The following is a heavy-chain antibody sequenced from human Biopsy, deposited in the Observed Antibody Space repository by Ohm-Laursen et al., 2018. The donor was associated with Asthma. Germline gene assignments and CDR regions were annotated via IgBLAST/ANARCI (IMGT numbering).Heavy chain of an antibody. J-gene: IGHJ4*02. CDR2: TYWDADK. CDR3: AHFKMSTSMAFDY. Sequence: TRTLTLTCSFSGFSLSTSGVGVGWIRQPPGKALDWLALTYWDADKRYSPSLKTRLTITKDTSNNQVVLTLTNVDPVDTATYYCAHFKMSTSMAFDYWGPGTVVTVSS. D-gene: IGHD5-24*01. V-gene: IGHV2-5*02. CDR1: GFSLSTSGVG.